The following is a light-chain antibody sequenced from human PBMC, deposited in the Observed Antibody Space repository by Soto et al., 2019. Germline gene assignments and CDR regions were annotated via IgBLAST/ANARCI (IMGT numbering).Light chain of an antibody. J-gene: IGLJ1*01. CDR2: DVA. Sequence: QSALTQPASVSGSPGQSITISCSGTSSDIGGYDFVSWYQQHPGNAPKLLLHDVANRPSGVSNRFSGSKSGTTASLTISGLQAEDEAEYFCSSYTSSSTVYVFGAGTKVTVL. V-gene: IGLV2-14*03. CDR1: SSDIGGYDF. CDR3: SSYTSSSTVYV.